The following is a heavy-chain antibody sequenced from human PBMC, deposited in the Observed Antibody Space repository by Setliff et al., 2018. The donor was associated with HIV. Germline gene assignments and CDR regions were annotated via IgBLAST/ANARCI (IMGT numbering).Heavy chain of an antibody. V-gene: IGHV4-39*07. Sequence: SETLSLTCTVSGGSISSSSYYWGWIRQPPGKGLAWIGNIYYSGSTYYNPSLKSRVTISVDTSKNQFSLKLSSVTAADTAVYYCATWGRNNWNYFSYWGQGTLVTVSS. CDR2: IYYSGST. CDR3: ATWGRNNWNYFSY. D-gene: IGHD1-20*01. J-gene: IGHJ4*02. CDR1: GGSISSSSYY.